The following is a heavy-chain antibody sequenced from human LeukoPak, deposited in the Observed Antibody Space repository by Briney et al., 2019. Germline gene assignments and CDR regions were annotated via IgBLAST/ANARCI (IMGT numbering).Heavy chain of an antibody. CDR3: ARGFDGYPFGWWFDP. J-gene: IGHJ5*02. D-gene: IGHD5-18*01. Sequence: GGSLRLSCVVSGFTYSTYWMHWVRQAPGKGLVWVSRVDADGSTTIYAVSVKGRFTISRDNGINTVNLQMNSLRAEDTAVYYCARGFDGYPFGWWFDPWGQGTLVTVSS. CDR2: VDADGSTT. CDR1: GFTYSTYW. V-gene: IGHV3-74*01.